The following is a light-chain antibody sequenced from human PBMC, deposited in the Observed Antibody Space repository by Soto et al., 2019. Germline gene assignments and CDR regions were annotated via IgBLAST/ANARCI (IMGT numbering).Light chain of an antibody. Sequence: QSVLTQPPSASGTPGQRVTISCSGSNSNIGSHTVTWYQQLPGTAPKLLIYTDNHRPSGVPDRFSDSKSGTSASLAISGLQSEDEADYYCAAWDDSLQSWVFGGGTKLTVL. V-gene: IGLV1-44*01. CDR2: TDN. CDR3: AAWDDSLQSWV. J-gene: IGLJ3*02. CDR1: NSNIGSHT.